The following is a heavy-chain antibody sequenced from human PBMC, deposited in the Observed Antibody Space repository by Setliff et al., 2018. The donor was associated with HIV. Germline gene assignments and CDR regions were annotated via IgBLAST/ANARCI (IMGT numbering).Heavy chain of an antibody. CDR1: GYTFGSYD. D-gene: IGHD5-12*01. Sequence: ASVKVSCKASGYTFGSYDINWVRLAPGRGLEWVGLINPKTGDTSYAQKFQGRITMTRDTSISTAYMDLDRLGSDDTAVYYCARDPRFSGYAQAFDYWGQGSPVTVS. J-gene: IGHJ4*02. CDR3: ARDPRFSGYAQAFDY. CDR2: INPKTGDT. V-gene: IGHV1-2*02.